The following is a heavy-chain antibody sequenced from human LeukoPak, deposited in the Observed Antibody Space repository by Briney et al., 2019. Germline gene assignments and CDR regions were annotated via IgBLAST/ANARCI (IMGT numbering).Heavy chain of an antibody. Sequence: SETLSLTCTVSGGSISSSSYYWGWIRQPPGKGLEWIGSIYYSGSTYYNPSLKSRVTISVDTSKNQFSLKLSSVTAADTAVYYCARDTLIHGMDVWGQGTTVTVSS. V-gene: IGHV4-39*07. CDR2: IYYSGST. J-gene: IGHJ6*02. CDR1: GGSISSSSYY. CDR3: ARDTLIHGMDV. D-gene: IGHD2-8*01.